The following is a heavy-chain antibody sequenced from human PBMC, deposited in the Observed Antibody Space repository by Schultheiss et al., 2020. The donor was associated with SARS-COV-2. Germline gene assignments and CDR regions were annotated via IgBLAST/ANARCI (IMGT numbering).Heavy chain of an antibody. J-gene: IGHJ4*02. V-gene: IGHV4-4*02. CDR1: GGSISSSNW. Sequence: SETLSLTCAVSGGSISSSNWWSWVRQPPGKGLEWIGEIYHSGSTNYNPSLKSRVTISVDTSKNQFSLNLSSVTAADTAVYYCARSRRGWYAFDYWGQGTLVTVSS. CDR2: IYHSGST. D-gene: IGHD6-19*01. CDR3: ARSRRGWYAFDY.